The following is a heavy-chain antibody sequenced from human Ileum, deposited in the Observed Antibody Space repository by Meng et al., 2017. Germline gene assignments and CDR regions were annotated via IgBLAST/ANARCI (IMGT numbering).Heavy chain of an antibody. J-gene: IGHJ4*02. V-gene: IGHV3-23*01. CDR2: ISRDAGTT. D-gene: IGHD2/OR15-2a*01. Sequence: EVQLLESGGNLEQPGGSLRLSCAASGFTFTTYALSWVRQVPGKGLEWLSTISRDAGTTYSADSVKGRFTISRDNSDNTLYLQMSSLTAADTALYYCARLLLLGIIDYWGQGTLVTVSS. CDR1: GFTFTTYA. CDR3: ARLLLLGIIDY.